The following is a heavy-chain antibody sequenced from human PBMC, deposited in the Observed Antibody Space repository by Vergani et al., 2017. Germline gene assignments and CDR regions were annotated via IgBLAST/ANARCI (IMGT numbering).Heavy chain of an antibody. J-gene: IGHJ3*02. Sequence: QVQLVESGGGVVQPGRSLRLSCAASGFTFSSYAMHWVRQAPGKGLEWVAVISYDGSNKYYADSVKGRFTISRDNSKNTLYLQINSLRAEDTAVYYCEAPAYSGSDYAFDIWGQGTMVTVSS. CDR2: ISYDGSNK. D-gene: IGHD1-26*01. V-gene: IGHV3-30-3*01. CDR1: GFTFSSYA. CDR3: EAPAYSGSDYAFDI.